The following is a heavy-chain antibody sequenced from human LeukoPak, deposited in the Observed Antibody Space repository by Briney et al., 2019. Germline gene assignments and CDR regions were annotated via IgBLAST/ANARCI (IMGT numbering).Heavy chain of an antibody. D-gene: IGHD3-10*01. J-gene: IGHJ4*02. CDR1: GFTFSSYA. V-gene: IGHV3-23*01. CDR3: AKDGDYYGSGSYSDY. CDR2: ISGRGEST. Sequence: GGSLRLSCAASGFTFSSYAMIWVRQAPGKGLEWVASISGRGESTNYADSVKGRFTISRDNSKNTLYLQMNSLRAEDTAVYYCAKDGDYYGSGSYSDYWGQGTLVTVSS.